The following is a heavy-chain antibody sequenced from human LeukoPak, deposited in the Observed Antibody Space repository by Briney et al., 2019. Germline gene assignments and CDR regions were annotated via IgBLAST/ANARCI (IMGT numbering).Heavy chain of an antibody. CDR1: GYTFTTYG. D-gene: IGHD2-2*02. Sequence: ASVKVSCKASGYTFTTYGISWVRQAPGQGLEWVGWISAYNGNTNYAPKLQGRVTMTTDTSTSTAYMKLRSLRSDDTAVYYCARGRYCSSTSCYKVYYYYMDVWGKGTTVTVSS. J-gene: IGHJ6*03. CDR3: ARGRYCSSTSCYKVYYYYMDV. CDR2: ISAYNGNT. V-gene: IGHV1-18*01.